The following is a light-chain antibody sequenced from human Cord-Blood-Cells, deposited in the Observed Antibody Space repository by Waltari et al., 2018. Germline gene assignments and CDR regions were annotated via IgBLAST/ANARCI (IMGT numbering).Light chain of an antibody. V-gene: IGKV1-5*01. CDR2: DAS. CDR3: QQYNSYSWT. J-gene: IGKJ1*01. CDR1: QSISSW. Sequence: DIQMTQSPSTLSASVGDSLTITCRASQSISSWLAWYQQKPGKAPKLLIYDASSLESGVPSRFSGSGSGTEFTLTISSLQPDDFATYYCQQYNSYSWTFGQGTKVEIK.